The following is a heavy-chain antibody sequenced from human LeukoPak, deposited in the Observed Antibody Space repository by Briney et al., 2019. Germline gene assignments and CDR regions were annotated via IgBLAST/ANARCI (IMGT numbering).Heavy chain of an antibody. CDR2: IYYSGST. V-gene: IGHV4-39*07. CDR1: GGSISSSSYY. Sequence: PSETLSLTCTVSGGSISSSSYYWGWIRQPPGKGLEWIGSIYYSGSTYYNPSLKSRVTISVDTSKNQFSLKLSSVTAADTAVYYCARNVGLYYYYYMDVWGKGTTVTVSS. D-gene: IGHD3-10*02. CDR3: ARNVGLYYYYYMDV. J-gene: IGHJ6*03.